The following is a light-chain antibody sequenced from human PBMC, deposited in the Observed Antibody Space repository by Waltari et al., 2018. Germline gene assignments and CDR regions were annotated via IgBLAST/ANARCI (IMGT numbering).Light chain of an antibody. CDR3: QHYVRLPVT. Sequence: EIMLTQSPGTLSLSPGERAPLSCRASQSIGIYLAWYQQRPGQAPRLLIYGASNRATGIPDRFSGSGSGTDFSLTISRLDPEDFAVYYCQHYVRLPVTFGHGTKVEIK. V-gene: IGKV3-20*01. CDR1: QSIGIY. CDR2: GAS. J-gene: IGKJ1*01.